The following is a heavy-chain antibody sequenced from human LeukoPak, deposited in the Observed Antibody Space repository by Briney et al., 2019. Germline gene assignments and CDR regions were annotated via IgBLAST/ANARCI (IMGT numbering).Heavy chain of an antibody. CDR1: GFTFSSFA. Sequence: QPGGSLRLTCAASGFTFSSFAMNWVRQAPGKGLEWVSYISSSGSTIYYADSVKGRFTISRDNAKNSLYLQMNSLRAEDTAVYYCARTQARGYSYGTYYYYGMDVWGQGTTVTVSS. J-gene: IGHJ6*02. D-gene: IGHD5-18*01. CDR3: ARTQARGYSYGTYYYYGMDV. V-gene: IGHV3-48*03. CDR2: ISSSGSTI.